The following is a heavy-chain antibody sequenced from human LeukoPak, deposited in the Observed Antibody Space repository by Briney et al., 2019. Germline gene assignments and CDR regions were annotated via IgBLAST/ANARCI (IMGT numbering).Heavy chain of an antibody. CDR1: GYTFTSYD. CDR2: MNPNSGNT. J-gene: IGHJ3*02. D-gene: IGHD3-16*02. V-gene: IGHV1-8*02. Sequence: ASVKVSCKASGYTFTSYDINWVRQATGQGLEWMGWMNPNSGNTGYAQKFQGRVTMTRNTSISTAYMELSSLRSEDTAVYYCARALLITFGGVIVIGDAFDIWGQGTMVTVSS. CDR3: ARALLITFGGVIVIGDAFDI.